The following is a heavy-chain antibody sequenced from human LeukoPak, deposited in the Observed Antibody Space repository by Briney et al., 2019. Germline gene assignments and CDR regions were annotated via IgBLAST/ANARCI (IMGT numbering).Heavy chain of an antibody. D-gene: IGHD3-10*01. CDR2: IYYSGST. CDR3: ARPYYGSGGYYTYFDY. V-gene: IGHV4-59*08. J-gene: IGHJ4*02. Sequence: PSETLSLTCTVSGVSISSYYWSWIRQPPGKGLEWIGYIYYSGSTNYNPSLKSRVTISVDTSKNQFSLKLSSVTAADTAVYYCARPYYGSGGYYTYFDYWGQGTLVTVSS. CDR1: GVSISSYY.